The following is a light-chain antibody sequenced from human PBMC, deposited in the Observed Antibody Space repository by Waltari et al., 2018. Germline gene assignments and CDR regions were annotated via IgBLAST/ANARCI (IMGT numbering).Light chain of an antibody. CDR1: QTVRTTY. CDR2: GAS. V-gene: IGKV3-20*01. Sequence: EIVLTQSPGPLSLSPGERATLSCRASQTVRTTYLAWYQQKPGKAPTLLIYGASSRATGIPDRFSGSGSGTDFSLTISSLEPEDFAVYYCQQYDSSPLTFGGGTKVEIK. J-gene: IGKJ4*01. CDR3: QQYDSSPLT.